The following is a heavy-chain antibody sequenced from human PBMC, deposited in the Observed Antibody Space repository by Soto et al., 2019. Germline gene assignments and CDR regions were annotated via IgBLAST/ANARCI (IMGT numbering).Heavy chain of an antibody. D-gene: IGHD1-1*01. V-gene: IGHV5-51*01. CDR2: IHPSDSET. CDR3: FRRELRRDSDNETHDY. CDR1: GYTCTNYW. J-gene: IGHJ4*02. Sequence: PGESLKISCKAFGYTCTNYWIGWVRQVPGKGLECMGIIHPSDSETIYSPSFQGQVSLSVDTSISTAYVHWSSLKASDTAVYFCFRRELRRDSDNETHDYWGQGTLVTVSS.